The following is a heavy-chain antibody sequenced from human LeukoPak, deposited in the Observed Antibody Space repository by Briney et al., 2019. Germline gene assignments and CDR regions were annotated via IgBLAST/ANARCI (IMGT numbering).Heavy chain of an antibody. CDR1: GYSFTNFY. CDR3: ARDKSSANWLDS. V-gene: IGHV1-46*01. Sequence: ASVTVSCKASGYSFTNFYIHWVRQAPGQGLEWMGIINPSGGSTNYAQKFQGRVTMTSDTSASTVYVDLSSLRSEDTAIYYCARDKSSANWLDSWGQGTLVTVSS. D-gene: IGHD3-10*01. J-gene: IGHJ5*01. CDR2: INPSGGST.